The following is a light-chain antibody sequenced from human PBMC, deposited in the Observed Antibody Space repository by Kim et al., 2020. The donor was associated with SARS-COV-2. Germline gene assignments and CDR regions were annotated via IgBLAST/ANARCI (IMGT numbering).Light chain of an antibody. CDR3: QQYNNWPPWT. CDR1: QSVSSN. J-gene: IGKJ1*01. V-gene: IGKV3-15*01. CDR2: GAS. Sequence: SPGERATLSCSASQSVSSNLAWYQQKPGQAPRLLIYGASTRATGIPARFSGSGSGTEFTLTISSLQSEDFAVYYCQQYNNWPPWTFGQVTKVDIK.